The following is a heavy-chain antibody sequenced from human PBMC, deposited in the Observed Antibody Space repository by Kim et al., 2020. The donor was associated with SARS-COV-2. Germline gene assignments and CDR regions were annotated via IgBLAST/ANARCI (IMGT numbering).Heavy chain of an antibody. J-gene: IGHJ4*02. CDR1: GYTFTDYY. Sequence: ASVKVSCKASGYTFTDYYMHWVRQAPGQRLEWMGRINPNSGGTNYAQKFQGRVTMTRDTSISTAYMELSRLRSDDTAVYYCARHSYYYDISGYYYLLFDYWGQGTLVTVSS. V-gene: IGHV1-2*06. D-gene: IGHD3-22*01. CDR3: ARHSYYYDISGYYYLLFDY. CDR2: INPNSGGT.